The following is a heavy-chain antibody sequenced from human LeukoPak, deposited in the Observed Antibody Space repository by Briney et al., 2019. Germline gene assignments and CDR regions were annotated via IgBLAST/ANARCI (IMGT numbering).Heavy chain of an antibody. CDR2: ISGRSGST. D-gene: IGHD5-18*01. J-gene: IGHJ3*02. Sequence: PGGSLRLSCAASGFTFSSYGMSWVRQAPGKGLEWVSAISGRSGSTYYTDSVKGRFTISRDNSKNTLYLQMNSLRADDTAVYYCAGLDAAMPDAFDIWGQGTTVTVSS. V-gene: IGHV3-23*01. CDR3: AGLDAAMPDAFDI. CDR1: GFTFSSYG.